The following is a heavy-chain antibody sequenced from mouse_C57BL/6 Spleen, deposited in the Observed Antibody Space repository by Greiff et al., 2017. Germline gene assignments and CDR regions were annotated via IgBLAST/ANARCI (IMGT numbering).Heavy chain of an antibody. D-gene: IGHD1-1*01. J-gene: IGHJ2*01. CDR1: GYTFTSYG. CDR2: IYPRSGIT. V-gene: IGHV1-81*01. Sequence: VQLQQSGAELARPGASVKLSCKASGYTFTSYGISWVKQRTGQGLEWIGEIYPRSGITYYNEKFKGKATLTADKSSSKAYMKLRSLTSEDSAVYFWASGAVYYYGSSLYYFDYWGQGTTLTVSS. CDR3: ASGAVYYYGSSLYYFDY.